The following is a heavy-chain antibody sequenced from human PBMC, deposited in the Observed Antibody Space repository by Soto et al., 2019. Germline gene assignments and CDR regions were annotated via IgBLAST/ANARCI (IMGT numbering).Heavy chain of an antibody. D-gene: IGHD3-3*01. CDR3: ARVPPYYDFWSGYQHYGMDV. CDR1: GFTFSSYG. Sequence: GSLRLSCAASGFTFSSYGMHWVRQAPGKGLEWVAVIWYDGSNKYYADSVKGRFTISRDNSKNTLYLQMNSLRAEDTAVYYCARVPPYYDFWSGYQHYGMDVWGQGTTVTVSS. J-gene: IGHJ6*02. V-gene: IGHV3-33*01. CDR2: IWYDGSNK.